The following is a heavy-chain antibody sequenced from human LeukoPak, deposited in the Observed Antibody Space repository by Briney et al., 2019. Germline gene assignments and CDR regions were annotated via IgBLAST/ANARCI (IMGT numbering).Heavy chain of an antibody. CDR1: GGSISSFY. Sequence: SETLSLTCAVSGGSISSFYWSWIRQPPGKGLEWIGYAFYTGDTNSNPSLKSRVTMSLDTSKNQLSLRLTSVTAADTAVYYCARHPFATPFDHWGRGTLVTVSS. CDR2: AFYTGDT. V-gene: IGHV4-59*08. CDR3: ARHPFATPFDH. J-gene: IGHJ4*02. D-gene: IGHD2-15*01.